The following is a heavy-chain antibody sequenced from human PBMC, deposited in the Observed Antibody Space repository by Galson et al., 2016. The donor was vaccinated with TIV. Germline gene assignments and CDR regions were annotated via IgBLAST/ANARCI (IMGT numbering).Heavy chain of an antibody. CDR2: INPSGGST. V-gene: IGHV1-46*01. J-gene: IGHJ4*02. CDR1: GYTFTSYY. CDR3: AKGSTWFGESLSH. D-gene: IGHD3-10*01. Sequence: SVKVSCKASGYTFTSYYMHWVRQAPGQGLEWMGIINPSGGSTSYAQKFQGRFAISRDNSKNMLYLHMTSLRADDTAVYYCAKGSTWFGESLSHWGQGTPVTVSS.